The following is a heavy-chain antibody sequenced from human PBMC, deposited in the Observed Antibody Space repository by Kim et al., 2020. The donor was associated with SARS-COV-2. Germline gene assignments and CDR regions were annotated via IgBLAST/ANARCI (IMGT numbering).Heavy chain of an antibody. V-gene: IGHV1-3*01. J-gene: IGHJ6*03. CDR1: GYTFTSYA. CDR2: INAGNGNT. CDR3: ARGSSSAPYYYYYMDV. D-gene: IGHD6-6*01. Sequence: ASVKVSCKASGYTFTSYAMHWVRQAPGQRLEWMGWINAGNGNTKYSQKFQGRVTITRDTSASTAYMELSSLRSEYTAVYYCARGSSSAPYYYYYMDVWGKGTTVTVSS.